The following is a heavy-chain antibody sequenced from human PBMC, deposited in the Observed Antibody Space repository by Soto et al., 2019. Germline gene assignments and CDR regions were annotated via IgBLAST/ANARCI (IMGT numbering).Heavy chain of an antibody. J-gene: IGHJ6*02. CDR1: GGTFSSYA. CDR3: ARDLMATITGGYYYYGMDV. V-gene: IGHV1-69*01. CDR2: IIPIFGTA. D-gene: IGHD5-12*01. Sequence: QVQLVQSGAEVKKPGSSVKVSCKASGGTFSSYAISWVRQAPGQGLEWMGGIIPIFGTANYAQKFQGRVTITADESTSTAYMELSSLRSEDTAVYYCARDLMATITGGYYYYGMDVWGQGTTVTVSS.